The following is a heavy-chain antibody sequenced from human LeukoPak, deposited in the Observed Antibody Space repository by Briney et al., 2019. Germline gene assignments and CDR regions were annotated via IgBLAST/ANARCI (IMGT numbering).Heavy chain of an antibody. CDR2: LSSTARTI. Sequence: GGSLRLSCDTSGFTFTDYEMNWVRQAPGKGLEWISYLSSTARTIYYADSVKGRFTISRDTARNSVPLQMNSLRGDDTAVYYCARRGRSSAYYFDYWGQGTLVTVSS. J-gene: IGHJ4*02. CDR3: ARRGRSSAYYFDY. CDR1: GFTFTDYE. D-gene: IGHD6-6*01. V-gene: IGHV3-48*03.